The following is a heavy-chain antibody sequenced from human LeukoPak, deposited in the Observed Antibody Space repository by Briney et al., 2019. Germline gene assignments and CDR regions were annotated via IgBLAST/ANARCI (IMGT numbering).Heavy chain of an antibody. J-gene: IGHJ3*02. CDR1: GFTFSSYE. CDR3: ARVSPGTSSAFDI. Sequence: GGSLRLSCAASGFTFSSYEMNWVRQAPGKGLEWVSSISSSSSYIYYADSVKGRFTISRDNAKNSLYLQMNSLRAEDTAVYYCARVSPGTSSAFDIWGQGTMVTVSS. V-gene: IGHV3-21*01. D-gene: IGHD1-14*01. CDR2: ISSSSSYI.